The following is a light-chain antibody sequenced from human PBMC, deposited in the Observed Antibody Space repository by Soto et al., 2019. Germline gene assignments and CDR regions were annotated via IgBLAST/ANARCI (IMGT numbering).Light chain of an antibody. J-gene: IGLJ3*02. CDR1: NIGSKS. V-gene: IGLV3-21*01. CDR3: QVVDISSGHVV. CDR2: YDS. Sequence: SYELTQPPSVSVAPGKTASVACGGSNIGSKSVHWYQKKSGQAPVLVMYYDSDRPSGIPERFSGSNSGNTATLTISRVEAGDEADYYCQVVDISSGHVVFGGGTKLTVL.